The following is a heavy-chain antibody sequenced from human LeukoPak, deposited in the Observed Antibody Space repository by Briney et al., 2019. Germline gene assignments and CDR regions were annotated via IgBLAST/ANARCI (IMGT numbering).Heavy chain of an antibody. CDR3: ARDRPRGYDIGYDFDY. J-gene: IGHJ4*02. Sequence: GGSLRLSCAASGFTFGSYAMHWVRQAPGKGLEWVALISYDGSNKYYADSVKGRFTISRDNSKNTLYLQMNSLRAEDTAVYYCARDRPRGYDIGYDFDYWGQGTLVTVSS. CDR1: GFTFGSYA. V-gene: IGHV3-30-3*01. D-gene: IGHD3-9*01. CDR2: ISYDGSNK.